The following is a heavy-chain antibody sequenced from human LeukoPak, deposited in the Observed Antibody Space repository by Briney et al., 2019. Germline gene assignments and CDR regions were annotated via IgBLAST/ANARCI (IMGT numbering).Heavy chain of an antibody. J-gene: IGHJ4*02. CDR3: ARGYCSSSGCHDYYFDY. Sequence: GGSLRLSCAASGFTFSSYWMHWVRQAPGKGLVWVSRINSDGSTTTYADSVKGRFTISRDNAKNTLFLQMNSLRAEDTAVYYCARGYCSSSGCHDYYFDYWGQGTLVTVS. V-gene: IGHV3-74*01. CDR1: GFTFSSYW. CDR2: INSDGSTT. D-gene: IGHD2-2*01.